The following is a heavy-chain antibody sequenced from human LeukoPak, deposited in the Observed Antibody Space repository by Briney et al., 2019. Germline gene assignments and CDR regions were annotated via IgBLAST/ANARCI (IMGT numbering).Heavy chain of an antibody. CDR2: INHRGST. V-gene: IGHV4-34*01. Sequence: GSLRLSCAASGFTFSSYAMSWVRQPPGKGLEWIGEINHRGSTNYNPSLKSRVTISVDTSKNQFSLKLSSVTAADTAVYYCARGPLSYYDSSGYQIGAYYFDYWGQGTLVTVSS. J-gene: IGHJ4*02. D-gene: IGHD3-22*01. CDR1: GFTFSSYA. CDR3: ARGPLSYYDSSGYQIGAYYFDY.